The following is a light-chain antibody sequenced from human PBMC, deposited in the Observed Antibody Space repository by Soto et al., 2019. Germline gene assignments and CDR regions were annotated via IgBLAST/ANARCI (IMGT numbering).Light chain of an antibody. Sequence: EIVLTQSPATLSLSPGDRATLSCRASQSVSSGYLAWYQHKPGQAPRLLIYGASSRATGIPDRFSGSWSGTDFTLTISRVEPEDFAVYNCQECGSPFPPATFGGGTRVEIK. CDR3: QECGSPFPPAT. CDR2: GAS. V-gene: IGKV3-20*01. CDR1: QSVSSGY. J-gene: IGKJ4*01.